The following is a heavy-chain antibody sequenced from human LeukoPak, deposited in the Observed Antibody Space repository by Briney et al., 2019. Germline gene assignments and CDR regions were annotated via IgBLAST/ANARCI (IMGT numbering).Heavy chain of an antibody. V-gene: IGHV3-23*01. J-gene: IGHJ4*02. Sequence: GGSLRLSCAASGFPFSNYAMSWVRQAPGKGLEWVSSLISSGAVTYYADSVKGRFTISRDNPKNTVHLQMDSLRAEDSAVYYCAKNAGYSYGLYYFDYWGQGTLVTVSS. CDR1: GFPFSNYA. CDR3: AKNAGYSYGLYYFDY. D-gene: IGHD5-18*01. CDR2: LISSGAVT.